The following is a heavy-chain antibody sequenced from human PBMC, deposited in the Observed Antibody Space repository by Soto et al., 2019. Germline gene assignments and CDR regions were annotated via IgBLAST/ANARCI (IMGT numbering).Heavy chain of an antibody. CDR3: AKPGYDSSGYPPYFDY. D-gene: IGHD3-22*01. J-gene: IGHJ4*02. V-gene: IGHV3-30*18. CDR1: GFTFSSYG. Sequence: GGSLRLSCAASGFTFSSYGMHWVRQAPGKGLEWVAVISYDGSNKYYADSVKGRFTISRDNSKNTLYLQMNSLRAEDTAVYYCAKPGYDSSGYPPYFDYWGQGTLVTVSS. CDR2: ISYDGSNK.